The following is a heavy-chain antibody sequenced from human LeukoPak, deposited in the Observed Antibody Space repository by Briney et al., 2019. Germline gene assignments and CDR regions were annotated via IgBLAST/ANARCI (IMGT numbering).Heavy chain of an antibody. J-gene: IGHJ6*03. Sequence: SETLSLTCTVSGGSISSYYWSWIRQPAGKGLEWIGRIYTSGSTNYNPSLKSRVTMSVDTSKNQFSLKLSSVTAADTAVYYCARVRIAAVGTYRAGYYYMDVWGKGTTVTVSS. V-gene: IGHV4-4*07. D-gene: IGHD6-13*01. CDR2: IYTSGST. CDR1: GGSISSYY. CDR3: ARVRIAAVGTYRAGYYYMDV.